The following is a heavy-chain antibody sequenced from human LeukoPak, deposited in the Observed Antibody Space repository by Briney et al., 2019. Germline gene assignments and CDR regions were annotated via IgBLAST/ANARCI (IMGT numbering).Heavy chain of an antibody. CDR1: GYSISSGYY. V-gene: IGHV4-38-2*01. J-gene: IGHJ4*02. CDR2: IYHSGST. CDR3: ARSIFGVVISLYYFDY. D-gene: IGHD3-3*01. Sequence: SETLSLTCAVSGYSISSGYYWGWIRQPPGKGLEWIGSIYHSGSTYYNPSLKSRVTISVDTSKNQFSLKLSSVTAADTAVYYRARSIFGVVISLYYFDYWGQGTLVTVSS.